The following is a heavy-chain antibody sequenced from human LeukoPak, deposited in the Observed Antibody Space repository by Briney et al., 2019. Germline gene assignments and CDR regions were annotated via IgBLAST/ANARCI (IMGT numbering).Heavy chain of an antibody. CDR2: ISVYNGNT. D-gene: IGHD1-1*01. Sequence: ASVKVSCKASGHSFPNYGISWVRQAPGQGLEWMGWISVYNGNTNYAQKLQGRVTMTTDTSTSTAYMELRSLRSDDTAVYYCARDQTGLFDPWGQGTRVTVSS. J-gene: IGHJ5*02. CDR3: ARDQTGLFDP. CDR1: GHSFPNYG. V-gene: IGHV1-18*01.